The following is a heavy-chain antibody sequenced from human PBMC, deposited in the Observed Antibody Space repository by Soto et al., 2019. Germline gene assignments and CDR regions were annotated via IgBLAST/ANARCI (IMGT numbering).Heavy chain of an antibody. V-gene: IGHV3-53*01. CDR2: IYSGGST. Sequence: SGGSLRLSCAASGFTVSSNYMSWVRQAPGEGLEWVSVIYSGGSTYYADSVKGRFTISRDNSKNTLYLQMNSLRAEDTAVYYCALLNPGAFDYWGQGTLVTVSS. CDR3: ALLNPGAFDY. CDR1: GFTVSSNY. J-gene: IGHJ4*02.